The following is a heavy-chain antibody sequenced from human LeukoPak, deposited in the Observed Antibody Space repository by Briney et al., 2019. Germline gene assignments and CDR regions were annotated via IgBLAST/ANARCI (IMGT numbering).Heavy chain of an antibody. V-gene: IGHV3-23*01. Sequence: PGGSLRLSCAASEFNFNIYTMSWVRQAQGKGLEWISAVGSGGTRYYADSVKGRFTISRDNSANTVSLQMDSLRADDTAMYYCAKMRGMPREAYHFDRWGQGTLVAVSS. CDR3: AKMRGMPREAYHFDR. CDR1: EFNFNIYT. CDR2: VGSGGTR. D-gene: IGHD1-26*01. J-gene: IGHJ4*02.